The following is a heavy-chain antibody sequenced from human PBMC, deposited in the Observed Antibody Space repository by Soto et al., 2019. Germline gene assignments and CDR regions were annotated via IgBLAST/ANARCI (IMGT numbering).Heavy chain of an antibody. CDR2: VTESGSV. J-gene: IGHJ6*02. CDR1: DGSFSGSS. D-gene: IGHD2-21*01. Sequence: QVHLQQWGGGLLKPSETLSLRCVVYDGSFSGSSWNWVRQAPGKGLEWIGEVTESGSVNYNPPLKGRLRPSLDSAKTHFSLNLTPLTATATAIYSCSRSVLLFYPFSYNAMHVWGQGTSFTVSS. CDR3: SRSVLLFYPFSYNAMHV. V-gene: IGHV4-34*02.